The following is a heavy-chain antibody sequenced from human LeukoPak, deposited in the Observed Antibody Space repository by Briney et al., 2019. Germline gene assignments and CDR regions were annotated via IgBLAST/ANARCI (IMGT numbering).Heavy chain of an antibody. CDR3: TRVASYDILTGYYTLHYDY. V-gene: IGHV3-21*01. CDR1: GFTFSSYG. D-gene: IGHD3-9*01. J-gene: IGHJ4*02. Sequence: PGGSLRLSCAASGFTFSSYGMSWVRQAPGKGLEWVSSISSSSSYIYSADSVKGRFTISRDNAKNSLYLQMNSLRAEDTAVYYCTRVASYDILTGYYTLHYDYWGQGTLVTVSS. CDR2: ISSSSSYI.